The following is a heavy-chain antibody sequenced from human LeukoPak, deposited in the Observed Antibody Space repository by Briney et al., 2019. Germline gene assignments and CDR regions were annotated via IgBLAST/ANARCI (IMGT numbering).Heavy chain of an antibody. Sequence: SETLSLTCTVSGGSISSYYWSWIRQPPGKGLEWIGYIYYSGSTNYNPSLKSRVTISLDTPRNQFSLKLSSVTAADTAVYYCARDCSGASCYDYWGQGALVTVSS. CDR3: ARDCSGASCYDY. J-gene: IGHJ4*02. CDR1: GGSISSYY. D-gene: IGHD2-15*01. CDR2: IYYSGST. V-gene: IGHV4-59*01.